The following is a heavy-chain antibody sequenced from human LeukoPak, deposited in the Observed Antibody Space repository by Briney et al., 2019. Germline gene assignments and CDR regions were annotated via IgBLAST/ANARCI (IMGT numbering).Heavy chain of an antibody. Sequence: ASVKASCKASGGSFNAYAISWVRQAPGQGLEWMGGIIPIFGTSNYAQKLQDRVTISTDESTSTAYMEVSSLRSEDTAIYYCARGLDASMETAYDYWGQGTLVTVSS. D-gene: IGHD5-18*01. CDR2: IIPIFGTS. J-gene: IGHJ4*02. CDR3: ARGLDASMETAYDY. V-gene: IGHV1-69*05. CDR1: GGSFNAYA.